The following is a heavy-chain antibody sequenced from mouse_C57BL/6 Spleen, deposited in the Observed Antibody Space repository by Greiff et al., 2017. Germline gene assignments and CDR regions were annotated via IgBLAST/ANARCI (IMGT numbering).Heavy chain of an antibody. Sequence: EVQLQQSGPELVKPGASVKISCKASGYTFTDYYMNWVKQSHGKSLEWIGDINPNNGGTSYNQKFKGKATLTVDKSSSTAYMELRSLTSEDSAVYYCAILGRFAYWGQGTLVTVSA. CDR2: INPNNGGT. CDR3: AILGRFAY. CDR1: GYTFTDYY. J-gene: IGHJ3*01. V-gene: IGHV1-26*01.